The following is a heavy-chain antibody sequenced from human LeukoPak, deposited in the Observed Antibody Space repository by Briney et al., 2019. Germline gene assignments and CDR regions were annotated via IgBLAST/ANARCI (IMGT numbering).Heavy chain of an antibody. CDR2: ISGSGGST. J-gene: IGHJ4*02. V-gene: IGHV3-23*01. CDR1: GFTFSSYA. D-gene: IGHD3-22*01. Sequence: PGGSLRLSCAASGFTFSSYAMSWVRQAPGKGLEWVSAISGSGGSTYYADSVKGRFTISRDNSKNTLYLQMNSLRAEDTAVYYCARVAPIRYYDSSGYPDYWGQGTLVTVSS. CDR3: ARVAPIRYYDSSGYPDY.